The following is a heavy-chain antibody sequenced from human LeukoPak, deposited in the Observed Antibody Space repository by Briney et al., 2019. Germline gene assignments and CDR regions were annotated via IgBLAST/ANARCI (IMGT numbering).Heavy chain of an antibody. D-gene: IGHD4-23*01. V-gene: IGHV4-59*12. CDR3: ARDPGDYGGNSEVIGY. CDR2: IYYSGST. Sequence: PSETLSLTCTVSGGSISSYYWSWIRQPPGKGLEWIGYIYYSGSTNYNPSLKSRVTISVDTSKNQFSLKLSSVTAADTAVYYCARDPGDYGGNSEVIGYWGQGTLVTVSS. CDR1: GGSISSYY. J-gene: IGHJ4*02.